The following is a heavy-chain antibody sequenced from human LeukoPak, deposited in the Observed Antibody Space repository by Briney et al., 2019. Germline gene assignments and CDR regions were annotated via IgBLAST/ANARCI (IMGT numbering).Heavy chain of an antibody. D-gene: IGHD5-18*01. J-gene: IGHJ4*02. V-gene: IGHV1-69*01. CDR1: GGTFSSYA. CDR2: IIPIFGTA. Sequence: ASVKVSCKASGGTFSSYAISWVRQAPGQGLEWMGGIIPIFGTANYAQKFQGRVTITADESTSIAYMELSSLRSEDTAVYYCARTSNVDTAMVFDYWGQGTLVTVSS. CDR3: ARTSNVDTAMVFDY.